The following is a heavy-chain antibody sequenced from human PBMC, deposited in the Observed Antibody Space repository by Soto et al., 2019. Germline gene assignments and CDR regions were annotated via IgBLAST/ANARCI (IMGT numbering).Heavy chain of an antibody. CDR1: GFTFSSYA. CDR3: AKDLGVAAAGNY. V-gene: IGHV3-23*01. CDR2: ISGSGGST. J-gene: IGHJ4*02. Sequence: LSLTCAASGFTFSSYAMSWVRQAPGKGLEWVSAISGSGGSTYYADSVKGRFTISRDNSKNTLYLQMNSLRAEDTAVYYCAKDLGVAAAGNYWGQGTLVTVSS. D-gene: IGHD6-13*01.